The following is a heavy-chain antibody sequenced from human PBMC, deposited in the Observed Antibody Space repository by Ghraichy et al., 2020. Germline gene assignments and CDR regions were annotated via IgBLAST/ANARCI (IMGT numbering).Heavy chain of an antibody. Sequence: SETLSLTCAVYGGSFSDYYWSWIRQPPGRGLEWIGEINHSGSTNYNPSLKSRVTISVDTSKNQFSLKLSSVTAADTAVYFCARHVADSSWYSYYFDYWGQGTPVTVSS. D-gene: IGHD3-22*01. V-gene: IGHV4-34*01. CDR2: INHSGST. CDR1: GGSFSDYY. J-gene: IGHJ4*02. CDR3: ARHVADSSWYSYYFDY.